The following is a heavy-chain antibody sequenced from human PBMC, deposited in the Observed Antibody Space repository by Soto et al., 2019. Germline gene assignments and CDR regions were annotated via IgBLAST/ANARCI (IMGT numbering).Heavy chain of an antibody. J-gene: IGHJ4*02. Sequence: GESLKISCKGSGYSFTTYLICWVRQMPGKGLEWMGIIYPGDSDTKYSPSFQGQVTISADKSINTAYLQWSSLQASDSAMYYCARVYSSGSDYWGQGTLFTVSS. CDR1: GYSFTTYL. V-gene: IGHV5-51*01. D-gene: IGHD6-19*01. CDR2: IYPGDSDT. CDR3: ARVYSSGSDY.